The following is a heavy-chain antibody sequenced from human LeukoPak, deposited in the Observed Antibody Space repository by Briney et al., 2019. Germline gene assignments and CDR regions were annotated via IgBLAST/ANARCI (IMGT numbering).Heavy chain of an antibody. J-gene: IGHJ4*02. V-gene: IGHV3-7*01. CDR1: GFTFDDYG. CDR2: IKQDGGET. Sequence: PGGSLRLSCAASGFTFDDYGMSWVRQAPGKGLEWVASIKQDGGETFYVDSVKGRFTISRDNAKNSLYLQMNSLRAEDTAVYYCTREDHSNYNYWGQGTLVTVSS. D-gene: IGHD4-11*01. CDR3: TREDHSNYNY.